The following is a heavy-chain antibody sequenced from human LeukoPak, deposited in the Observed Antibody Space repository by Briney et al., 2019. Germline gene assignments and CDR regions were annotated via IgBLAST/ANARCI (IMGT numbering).Heavy chain of an antibody. J-gene: IGHJ5*01. Sequence: SETLSLTCTVSGGSMSNYLWNWIRQSPGKGLEWIGYTHTSGSPDYSHSLKSLVTMSLDTSKNQFSLMLSSVTAADTAVYFCARATQRYCSGTTCFPYWFDTWGQGTLVTVSS. CDR2: THTSGSP. CDR3: ARATQRYCSGTTCFPYWFDT. D-gene: IGHD2-2*01. V-gene: IGHV4-4*09. CDR1: GGSMSNYL.